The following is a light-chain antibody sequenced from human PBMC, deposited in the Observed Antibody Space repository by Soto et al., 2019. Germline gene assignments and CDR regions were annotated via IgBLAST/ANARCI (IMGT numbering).Light chain of an antibody. J-gene: IGKJ2*01. CDR3: QQYSSSPPYT. Sequence: EIVLTQSPGTLSLSPGERATLSCRASQSVSSSYLARYQQKPGQAPRLLIYGASSNATGIPERFSGSGSGEDFTLSISSLEPEDFSVYYCQQYSSSPPYTFGQGTKLEIK. CDR2: GAS. V-gene: IGKV3-20*01. CDR1: QSVSSSY.